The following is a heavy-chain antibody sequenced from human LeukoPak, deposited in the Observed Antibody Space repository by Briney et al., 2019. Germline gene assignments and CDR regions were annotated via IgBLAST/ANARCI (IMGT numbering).Heavy chain of an antibody. D-gene: IGHD6-13*01. Sequence: GGSLRLSWTASGFSFSNAYMSWVRQAPGKGLEWVGRIKGKSDDEATEYAAPVRGRFTLSRDDSKSTVYLQMSSLKTEDTAVYYCTFRGPLGYSSNWYYNFWGQGTLVTVSS. V-gene: IGHV3-15*01. CDR2: IKGKSDDEAT. CDR1: GFSFSNAY. CDR3: TFRGPLGYSSNWYYNF. J-gene: IGHJ4*02.